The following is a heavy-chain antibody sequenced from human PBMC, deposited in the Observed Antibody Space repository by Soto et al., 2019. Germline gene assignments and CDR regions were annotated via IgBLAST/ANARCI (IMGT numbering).Heavy chain of an antibody. V-gene: IGHV3-72*01. CDR2: TRNKANSYTT. J-gene: IGHJ2*01. CDR3: ARADDTNPFSHWSFDL. D-gene: IGHD1-1*01. Sequence: EVQLVESGGGLVQPGGSLRLSCAASGFTFSDHYMDWVRQAPGKGLEWVGRTRNKANSYTTEYAASVRGRFTISRDGSKDSLYLQMNSLKTEDTAMYYCARADDTNPFSHWSFDLWGRGTLVTVSS. CDR1: GFTFSDHY.